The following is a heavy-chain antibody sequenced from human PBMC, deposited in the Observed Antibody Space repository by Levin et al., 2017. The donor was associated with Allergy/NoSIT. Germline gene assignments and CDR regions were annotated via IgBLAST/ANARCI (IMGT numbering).Heavy chain of an antibody. CDR1: GFTFSDYW. Sequence: GGSLRLSCEASGFTFSDYWMSWVRQPSGKGLEWVAGINKGRNEISYVDSVKGRFTISRDDGKKSLYLQMNSLRVEDTAVYYCVRGGGYYGSWWGQGALVTVSS. D-gene: IGHD3-10*01. CDR3: VRGGGYYGSW. V-gene: IGHV3-7*05. CDR2: INKGRNEI. J-gene: IGHJ4*02.